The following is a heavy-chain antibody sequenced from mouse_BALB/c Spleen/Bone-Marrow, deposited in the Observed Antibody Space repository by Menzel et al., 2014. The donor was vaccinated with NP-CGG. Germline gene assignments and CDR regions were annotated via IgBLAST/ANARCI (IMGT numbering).Heavy chain of an antibody. CDR1: GFAFSGYD. CDR2: ISSGGSNT. V-gene: IGHV5-12-1*01. CDR3: ARQRGYAYAMDC. D-gene: IGHD2-2*01. J-gene: IGHJ4*01. Sequence: EVKLVESGGGLVKPGGSLKFSCAASGFAFSGYDMSWVRQTPEKRLEWVAYISSGGSNTYYPDTVKGRFTISRDNAKNTLYLQMNSLKSEDTAMYYCARQRGYAYAMDCWGQGISVTVSS.